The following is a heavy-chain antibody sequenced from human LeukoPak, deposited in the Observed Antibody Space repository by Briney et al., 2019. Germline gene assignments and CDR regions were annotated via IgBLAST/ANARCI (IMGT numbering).Heavy chain of an antibody. V-gene: IGHV4-61*01. CDR3: ARESSSGWRFFDP. Sequence: SETLSLTCTVSGASISSNSYFWGWIRQPPGKGLEWIGYIYYSGSTNYNPSLKSRVTISVDTSKNQFSLKLSSVTAADTAVYYCARESSSGWRFFDPWGQGTLVTVSS. CDR2: IYYSGST. CDR1: GASISSNSYF. J-gene: IGHJ5*02. D-gene: IGHD6-19*01.